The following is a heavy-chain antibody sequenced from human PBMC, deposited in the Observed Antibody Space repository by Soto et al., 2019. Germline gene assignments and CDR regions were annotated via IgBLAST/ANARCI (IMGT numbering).Heavy chain of an antibody. Sequence: SLRLSCAASGFTVSSKYMTWVRQAPGKGLEWVSVIYGGGTTYYADSVKGRFTISRDNSKNTLYLQVNSLRAEDTAVYYCVQTTGWPGFDFWGQGTLVTVSS. D-gene: IGHD6-19*01. CDR2: IYGGGTT. CDR3: VQTTGWPGFDF. V-gene: IGHV3-53*01. CDR1: GFTVSSKY. J-gene: IGHJ4*02.